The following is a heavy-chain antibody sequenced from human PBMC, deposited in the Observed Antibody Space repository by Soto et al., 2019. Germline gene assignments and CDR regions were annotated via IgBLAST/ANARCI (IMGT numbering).Heavy chain of an antibody. CDR2: ISGSGGSK. J-gene: IGHJ5*02. D-gene: IGHD2-2*02. Sequence: GWSLRLPCQASGFTFSNNALSLSRQAPGKGRGWVQPISGSGGSKYYADSVKGRFTISRDNSKNTLYMQMNSLPAEDTAVYYCAKGLYCSSTSCYTFGLHWFDPWGQGTLVTVS. CDR3: AKGLYCSSTSCYTFGLHWFDP. CDR1: GFTFSNNA. V-gene: IGHV3-23*01.